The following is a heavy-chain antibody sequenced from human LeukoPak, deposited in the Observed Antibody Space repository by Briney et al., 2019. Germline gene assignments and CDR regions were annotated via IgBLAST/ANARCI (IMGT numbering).Heavy chain of an antibody. CDR3: ARARWLYSRLYYFDY. D-gene: IGHD6-13*01. V-gene: IGHV4-39*01. J-gene: IGHJ4*02. CDR1: RGSVSSSSYY. CDR2: IYYNEYT. Sequence: SETLSLTCTVSRGSVSSSSYYWGWIRQPPGKGLEWIGSIYYNEYTYYNPSLKSRVTISVDTSKNQFSLKLSSVTAADTAVYYCARARWLYSRLYYFDYWGQGTLVTVSS.